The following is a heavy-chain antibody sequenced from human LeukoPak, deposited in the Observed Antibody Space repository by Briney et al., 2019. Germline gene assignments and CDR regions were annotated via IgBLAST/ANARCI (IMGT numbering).Heavy chain of an antibody. Sequence: ASVKVSCKASGYTFTGYYMHWVRQAPGQGLEWMGWINPNSGGTNYAQKFQGRVTMTRDTSISTAYMELSRLRSDDTAVYYCARSSHDSGSYWYWGQGTLVTVSS. CDR1: GYTFTGYY. D-gene: IGHD3-10*01. CDR3: ARSSHDSGSYWY. CDR2: INPNSGGT. J-gene: IGHJ4*02. V-gene: IGHV1-2*02.